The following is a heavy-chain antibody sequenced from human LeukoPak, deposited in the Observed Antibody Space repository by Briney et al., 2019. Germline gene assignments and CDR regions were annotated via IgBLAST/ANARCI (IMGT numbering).Heavy chain of an antibody. J-gene: IGHJ4*02. CDR3: AKVDTAMVTFFDYFDY. D-gene: IGHD5-18*01. CDR2: ISGSGGST. Sequence: GGSLRLSCAASGFTFSSYAMSWVRQAPGKGLEWVSAISGSGGSTYYADSVKGWFTISRDNSKNTLYLQMNSLRAEDTAVYYCAKVDTAMVTFFDYFDYWGQGTLVTVSS. V-gene: IGHV3-23*01. CDR1: GFTFSSYA.